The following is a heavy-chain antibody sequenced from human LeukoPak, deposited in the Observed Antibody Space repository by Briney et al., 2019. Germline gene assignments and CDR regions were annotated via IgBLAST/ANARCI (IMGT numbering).Heavy chain of an antibody. J-gene: IGHJ4*02. CDR2: IKEDGSDK. V-gene: IGHV3-7*03. CDR1: GFTFSNYW. D-gene: IGHD3-3*01. Sequence: GGSLRLSCAASGFTFSNYWMSWVRQTPGKGLEWVANIKEDGSDKYYVDSLKGRFTISRDNAKNTLYLQMNSLRAEDTAVYYCAKDRTRQAYWGQGTLVTVSS. CDR3: AKDRTRQAY.